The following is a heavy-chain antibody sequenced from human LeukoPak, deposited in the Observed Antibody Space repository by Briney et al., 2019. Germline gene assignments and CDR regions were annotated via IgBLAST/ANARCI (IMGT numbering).Heavy chain of an antibody. Sequence: PSETLSLTCAVYGGSFSGYYWSWIRQPPGKGLGWIGEINHSGSTNYNPSLKSRVTISVDTPKNHFSLKLSSVTAADTAVYYCARGRLDYVWGSYRPYYFDYWGQGTLVTVSS. CDR3: ARGRLDYVWGSYRPYYFDY. CDR1: GGSFSGYY. D-gene: IGHD3-16*02. J-gene: IGHJ4*02. V-gene: IGHV4-34*01. CDR2: INHSGST.